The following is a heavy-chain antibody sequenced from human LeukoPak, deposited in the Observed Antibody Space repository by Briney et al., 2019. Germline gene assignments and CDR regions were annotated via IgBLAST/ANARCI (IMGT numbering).Heavy chain of an antibody. J-gene: IGHJ4*02. Sequence: SETLSLTCTVSGGSISSYYWGWIRQPPGKGLEWIGTIYYSGSTYYNPSLKSRVTISVDTSKNQFSLKLSSVTAADTSVYYCARQGSRWYYFDYWGQGTLVTVSS. CDR3: ARQGSRWYYFDY. D-gene: IGHD6-13*01. CDR1: GGSISSYY. CDR2: IYYSGST. V-gene: IGHV4-39*01.